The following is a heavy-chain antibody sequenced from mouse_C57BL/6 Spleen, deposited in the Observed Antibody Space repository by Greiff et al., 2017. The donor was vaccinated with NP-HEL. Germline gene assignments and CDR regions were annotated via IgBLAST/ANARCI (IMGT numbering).Heavy chain of an antibody. D-gene: IGHD1-1*01. CDR1: GYAFSSYW. CDR2: IYPGDGDT. Sequence: VQLQQSGAELVKPGASVKISCKASGYAFSSYWMNWVKQRPGKGLEWIGQIYPGDGDTNYNGKFKGKATLTADKSSSTAYMQLSSLTSEDSAVYFCAREGIVGPYYAMDYWGQGTSVTVSS. CDR3: AREGIVGPYYAMDY. J-gene: IGHJ4*01. V-gene: IGHV1-80*01.